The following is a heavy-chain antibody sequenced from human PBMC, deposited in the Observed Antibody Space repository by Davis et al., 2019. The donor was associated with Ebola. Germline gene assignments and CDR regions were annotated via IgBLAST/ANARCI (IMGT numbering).Heavy chain of an antibody. V-gene: IGHV1-8*01. CDR2: MNPNSGNT. Sequence: ASVKVSCKASAYTFTSYDINWVRQATGQGLEWMGWMNPNSGNTGYAQKFQGRVSMTRNTSISTAYMELRSLRSDDTAVYYCARAAVHIVVVTAILWREGWFDPWGQGTLVTVSS. CDR1: AYTFTSYD. CDR3: ARAAVHIVVVTAILWREGWFDP. J-gene: IGHJ5*02. D-gene: IGHD2-21*02.